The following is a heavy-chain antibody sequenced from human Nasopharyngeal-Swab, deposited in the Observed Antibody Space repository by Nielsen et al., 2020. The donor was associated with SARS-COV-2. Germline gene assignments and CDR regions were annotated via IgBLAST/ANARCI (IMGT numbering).Heavy chain of an antibody. CDR2: ISYPAIT. D-gene: IGHD1-26*01. V-gene: IGHV4-61*01. CDR1: GGSLSSGSITSYY. Sequence: SETLSLTCTVSGGSLSSGSITSYYWSWIRQPPGKGLEWIGYISYPAITNYNPSLKSRVTISVDMSKNQFSLKLSSVAAADTAVYSCAREVVGGLVDSWGQGTLVTVSS. CDR3: AREVVGGLVDS. J-gene: IGHJ4*02.